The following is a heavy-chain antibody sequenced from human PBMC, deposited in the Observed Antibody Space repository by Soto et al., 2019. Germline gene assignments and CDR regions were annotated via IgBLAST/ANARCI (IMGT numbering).Heavy chain of an antibody. V-gene: IGHV3-15*01. CDR3: TTVSPALDY. CDR2: IKSTTEGGTI. J-gene: IGHJ4*02. Sequence: EVQLVESGGGLVKPGGSLRLSCAASGFTFSNAWMSWVRQVPGKGLEWVGRIKSTTEGGTIEYAAPVQDRFTISRDDSKDTLHLQMNSLKTEDTALYYCTTVSPALDYWGQGAQVTVSS. CDR1: GFTFSNAW.